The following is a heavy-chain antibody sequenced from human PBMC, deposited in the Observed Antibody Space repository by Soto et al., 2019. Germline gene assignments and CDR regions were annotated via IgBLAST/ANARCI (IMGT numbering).Heavy chain of an antibody. D-gene: IGHD2-21*02. CDR2: ISYDGSNK. Sequence: QVQLVESGGGVVQPGRSLRLSCAACGFTFSSYAMHWVRQAPGKGLEWVAVISYDGSNKYYADSVKGRFTISRDNSKNTLYLQMHSLRAEDTDVYYCARDPVAYCGGDCRTFDYWGQGTLVTVSS. CDR1: GFTFSSYA. J-gene: IGHJ4*02. V-gene: IGHV3-30-3*01. CDR3: ARDPVAYCGGDCRTFDY.